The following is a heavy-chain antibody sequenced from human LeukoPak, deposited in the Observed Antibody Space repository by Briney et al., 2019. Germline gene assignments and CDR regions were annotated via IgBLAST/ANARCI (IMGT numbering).Heavy chain of an antibody. Sequence: PGGSLRLSCAASGFTFSSYSMNWVRQAPGKGLEWVSYISSSSSTIYYADSVKGRFTISRDNAKNSLYLQMNSLRAEDTAVYYCAGGGTRVGYGFEAVGYWGQGTLVTVSS. CDR3: AGGGTRVGYGFEAVGY. V-gene: IGHV3-48*01. CDR1: GFTFSSYS. D-gene: IGHD3-16*01. CDR2: ISSSSSTI. J-gene: IGHJ4*02.